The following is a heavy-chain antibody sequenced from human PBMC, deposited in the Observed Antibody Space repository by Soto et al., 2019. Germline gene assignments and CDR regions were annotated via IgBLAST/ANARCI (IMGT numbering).Heavy chain of an antibody. CDR2: ISSCSGTI. CDR3: ARGAYGSGSYLFDY. D-gene: IGHD3-10*01. J-gene: IGHJ4*02. Sequence: EVPLVESGGGLVQPGGSLRLSCAASGFTFSAYTMTWVRQAPGKGLEWVSYISSCSGTIYYADSVKGRFTISRDNAKNSLYRQMNSLRDEDTAVYYCARGAYGSGSYLFDYWGQGTLVTVSS. V-gene: IGHV3-48*02. CDR1: GFTFSAYT.